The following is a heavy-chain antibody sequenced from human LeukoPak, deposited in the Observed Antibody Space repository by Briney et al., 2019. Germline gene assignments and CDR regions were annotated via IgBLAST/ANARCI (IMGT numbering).Heavy chain of an antibody. CDR3: ARRGGSSSMDYYYHYMDV. D-gene: IGHD6-6*01. CDR2: ISGSDIYT. CDR1: PFTFSDYS. Sequence: GGSLRLSCAASPFTFSDYSMNWVRQAPGKGLEWVSSISGSDIYTYYADSVKGRFTISRDNAKNSLYLQMNILRAEDTAVYYCARRGGSSSMDYYYHYMDVWGKGTTVTVSS. J-gene: IGHJ6*03. V-gene: IGHV3-21*01.